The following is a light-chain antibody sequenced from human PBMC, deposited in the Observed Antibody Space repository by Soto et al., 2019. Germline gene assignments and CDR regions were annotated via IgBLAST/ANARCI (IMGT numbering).Light chain of an antibody. CDR3: QRYGRSQWT. Sequence: EVVLTHSPGTLSLSPGEKASLSCRASQNTNYLTWYQQKPGQAPRLLIYGSSTRAPGTPDRFSASGSGTDFTLTINTLEPEDFAVYFCQRYGRSQWTFGQGTKVDNK. CDR2: GSS. CDR1: QNTNY. J-gene: IGKJ1*01. V-gene: IGKV3-20*01.